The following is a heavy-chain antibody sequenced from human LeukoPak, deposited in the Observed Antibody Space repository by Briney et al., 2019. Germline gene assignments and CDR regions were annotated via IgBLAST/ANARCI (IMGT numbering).Heavy chain of an antibody. CDR1: GASISSYY. CDR2: IYYSGSA. J-gene: IGHJ4*02. Sequence: SETLSLTCSVSGASISSYYWSWIRQPPGKGLEWIGYIYYSGSAKYNPSLKSRVTISVDTSKNQFSLKLSSVTAGDTAVYYCARAPGIAAAGTHFDFWGQGTLVTVSS. CDR3: ARAPGIAAAGTHFDF. V-gene: IGHV4-59*01. D-gene: IGHD6-13*01.